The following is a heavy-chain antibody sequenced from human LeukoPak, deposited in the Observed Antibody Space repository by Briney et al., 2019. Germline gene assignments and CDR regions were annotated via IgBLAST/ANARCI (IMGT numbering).Heavy chain of an antibody. CDR2: ITTSSSYI. Sequence: GGSLRLSCVASGFTFSKYSMAWVRQAPGKGLEWVSYITTSSSYIYYADSMQGRFTISRDNAKNSLYLQINNLRAEDTAVYYCARDRGSSWDAFDIWGQGTMVTVSS. D-gene: IGHD6-13*01. CDR1: GFTFSKYS. J-gene: IGHJ3*02. CDR3: ARDRGSSWDAFDI. V-gene: IGHV3-21*01.